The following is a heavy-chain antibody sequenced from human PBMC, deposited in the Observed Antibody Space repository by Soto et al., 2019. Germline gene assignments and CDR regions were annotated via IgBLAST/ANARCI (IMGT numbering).Heavy chain of an antibody. CDR1: GGSISSYY. Sequence: QVQLQESGPGLVKPSETLSLTCTVSGGSISSYYWSWIRQPPGKGLEWIGYIYYSGRNNYNPSLKSRVTISVDTSKNQFSLKLSSVTAADTAVYYCARRAPANWYFDLWGRGTLVTVSS. CDR2: IYYSGRN. J-gene: IGHJ2*01. CDR3: ARRAPANWYFDL. V-gene: IGHV4-59*08.